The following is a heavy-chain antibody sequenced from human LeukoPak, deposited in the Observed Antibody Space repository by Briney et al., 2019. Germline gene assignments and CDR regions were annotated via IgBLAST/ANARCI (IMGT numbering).Heavy chain of an antibody. CDR2: IYPGDSET. Sequence: GESLKISCKGSGYSFTTYWIGWVRQMPGKGLEWMGIIYPGDSETRYSPSFQGQVTISADKSISTAYLQWSSLKASDTATYYCARHEPSYGVTSPYFDYWGQGTLVTVSS. J-gene: IGHJ4*02. CDR3: ARHEPSYGVTSPYFDY. D-gene: IGHD4-23*01. V-gene: IGHV5-51*01. CDR1: GYSFTTYW.